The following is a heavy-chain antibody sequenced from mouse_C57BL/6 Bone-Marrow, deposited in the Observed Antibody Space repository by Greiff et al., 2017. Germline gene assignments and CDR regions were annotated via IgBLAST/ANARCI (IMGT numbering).Heavy chain of an antibody. CDR2: SRNKANDYTT. J-gene: IGHJ1*03. Sequence: EVQVVESGGGLVQSGRSLRLSCATSGFTFSDFYMEWVRQAPGKGLEWIAASRNKANDYTTEYSASVKGRFIVSRDTSQSILYLQMNALRAEDTAIYYCARDAQLGRGWYFDVWGTGTTVTVSS. CDR3: ARDAQLGRGWYFDV. D-gene: IGHD4-1*02. CDR1: GFTFSDFY. V-gene: IGHV7-1*01.